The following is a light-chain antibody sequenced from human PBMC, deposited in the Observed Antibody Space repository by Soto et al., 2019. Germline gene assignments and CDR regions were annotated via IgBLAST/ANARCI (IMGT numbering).Light chain of an antibody. V-gene: IGLV2-14*01. CDR2: EVS. Sequence: QSVLTQPASVPGSPGQSITISCTGTSSDVGDYNYVSWYQHHPGKAPKLMIYEVSNRPSGVSTRFSGAKSGNTASLTISGLQAEDGADYYCSSYTSSSTVVFGGGTKLTVL. CDR1: SSDVGDYNY. CDR3: SSYTSSSTVV. J-gene: IGLJ2*01.